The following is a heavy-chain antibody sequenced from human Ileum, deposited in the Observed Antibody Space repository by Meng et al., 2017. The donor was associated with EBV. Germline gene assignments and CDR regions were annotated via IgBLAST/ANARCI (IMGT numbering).Heavy chain of an antibody. Sequence: LQQWGAVLLTPSQTLYLTVACYGGSISGYYCSWMRQHTGKGLEWSGEISHSGSTNYNPSLNSRVTISVDTSKNQFSLKLLSVTAADTAIYYCAKVSLTGTFYVHWGQGILVTVSS. CDR3: AKVSLTGTFYVH. D-gene: IGHD2/OR15-2a*01. CDR2: ISHSGST. CDR1: GGSISGYY. V-gene: IGHV4-34*01. J-gene: IGHJ4*02.